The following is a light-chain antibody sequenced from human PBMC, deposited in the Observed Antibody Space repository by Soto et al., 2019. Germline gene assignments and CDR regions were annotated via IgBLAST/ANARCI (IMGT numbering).Light chain of an antibody. CDR1: SSDVGGDNY. J-gene: IGLJ2*01. V-gene: IGLV2-11*01. Sequence: QSALTQPRSVSGSPGQSVTISCTGTSSDVGGDNYVSWYQQHPGKAPKLMIYDISKRPSGVPDRFSGSKSGNTASLTISGHQDDDEADYYYCSDAGSYSSVVFGGGTKLTVL. CDR2: DIS. CDR3: CSDAGSYSSVV.